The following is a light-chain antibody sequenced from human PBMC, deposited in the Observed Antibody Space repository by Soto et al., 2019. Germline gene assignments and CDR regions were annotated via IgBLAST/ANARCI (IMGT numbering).Light chain of an antibody. CDR2: EDD. V-gene: IGLV6-57*03. CDR1: SGSIASNY. CDR3: YSFDSNTVV. Sequence: NFMLTQPHSVSESPGKTVTISCTRTSGSIASNYVQCYQQRPGSAPTAVIYEDDQKPSGVPDRFSGSIDSSSNSASITISGLKSEDDAAYYCYSFDSNTVVFGGGTKLTVL. J-gene: IGLJ2*01.